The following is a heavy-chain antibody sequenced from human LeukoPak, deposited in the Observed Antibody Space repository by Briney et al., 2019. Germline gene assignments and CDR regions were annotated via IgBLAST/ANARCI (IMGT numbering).Heavy chain of an antibody. CDR2: INSSSNYI. Sequence: GGSLRLPCAASGFAFSSYTMNWVRQAPGKGLEWVSSINSSSNYIYYADSVKGRFTISRDNAKNSLYLQMNSLRAEDTAVYYCAKKGGDYFDYWGQGALVTVSS. D-gene: IGHD3-10*01. CDR3: AKKGGDYFDY. V-gene: IGHV3-21*01. J-gene: IGHJ4*02. CDR1: GFAFSSYT.